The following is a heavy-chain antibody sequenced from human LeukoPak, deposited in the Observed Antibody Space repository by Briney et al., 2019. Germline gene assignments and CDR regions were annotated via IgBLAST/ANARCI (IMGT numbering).Heavy chain of an antibody. Sequence: SETLSLTCAVYSGSFSGYYWSWIRQPPGKGLEWIGEINDSGSVNCNPSLKNRVTLSVDTSKNQFSLRLSSVAVADTAVYYCARRLVDSGASQVSDDWGQGTLVTVSS. D-gene: IGHD2-15*01. CDR2: INDSGSV. CDR1: SGSFSGYY. J-gene: IGHJ4*02. CDR3: ARRLVDSGASQVSDD. V-gene: IGHV4-34*01.